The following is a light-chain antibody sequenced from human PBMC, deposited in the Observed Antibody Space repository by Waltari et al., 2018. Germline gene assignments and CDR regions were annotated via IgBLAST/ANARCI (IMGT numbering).Light chain of an antibody. CDR1: QSISSW. CDR2: KAS. J-gene: IGKJ1*01. V-gene: IGKV1-5*03. CDR3: QHYNSYSGT. Sequence: DIQMTQSPSPLSASVGDRVTITCRASQSISSWLAWYQQKPGKAPKLLIYKASSLESGVPSRFSGSGSGTEFTLTINSLQPDDFATYYCQHYNSYSGTFGQGTKVEIK.